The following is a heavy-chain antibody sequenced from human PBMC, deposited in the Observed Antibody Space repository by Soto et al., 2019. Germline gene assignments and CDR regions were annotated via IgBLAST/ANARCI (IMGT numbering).Heavy chain of an antibody. Sequence: GGSLRLSCAASGFSLSPYWMHWVRQVPGRGLEWVARLSSDGCGAAYADSAKGRFFTSSDIARNTLSLQMNSMRADDTAVYYCARDLGGPDYWGRGTSVTVSS. D-gene: IGHD3-16*01. CDR1: GFSLSPYW. CDR2: LSSDGCGA. J-gene: IGHJ4*02. CDR3: ARDLGGPDY. V-gene: IGHV3-74*03.